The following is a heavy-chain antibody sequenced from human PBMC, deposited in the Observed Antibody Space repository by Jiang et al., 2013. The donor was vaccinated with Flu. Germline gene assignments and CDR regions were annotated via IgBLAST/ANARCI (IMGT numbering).Heavy chain of an antibody. CDR1: GGSISSGGYY. D-gene: IGHD2-15*01. V-gene: IGHV4-31*03. CDR3: AREEKLGGGSFWNWFDP. J-gene: IGHJ5*02. CDR2: IYYSGST. Sequence: GSGLVKPPQTLSLTCTVSGGSISSGGYYWSWIRQHPGKGLEWIGYIYYSGSTYYNPSLKSRVTISVDTSKNQFSLKLSSVTAADTAVYYCAREEKLGGGSFWNWFDPGAREPWSPSPQ.